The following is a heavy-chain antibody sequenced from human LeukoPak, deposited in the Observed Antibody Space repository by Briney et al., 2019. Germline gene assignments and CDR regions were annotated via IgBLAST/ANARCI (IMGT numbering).Heavy chain of an antibody. D-gene: IGHD5-18*01. Sequence: SQTLSLTCAISGDSVSSNSVTWNWIRQSPSRGLEWLVRSYHRSKWYNDYAVSVKSRITINPDTSKNQFSLQLNSVTPEDTAVYYCTRAGSYGYCWYFDLWGRGTLVSVSS. V-gene: IGHV6-1*01. CDR2: SYHRSKWYN. CDR3: TRAGSYGYCWYFDL. J-gene: IGHJ2*01. CDR1: GDSVSSNSVT.